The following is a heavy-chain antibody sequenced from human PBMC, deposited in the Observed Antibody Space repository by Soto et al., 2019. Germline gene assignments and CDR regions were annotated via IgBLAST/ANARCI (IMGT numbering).Heavy chain of an antibody. CDR2: ISGSGGST. Sequence: GGSLRLSCAASGFTFSSYAMSWFRQAPGKGLEWVSAISGSGGSTYYADSVKGRFTISRDNSKNTLYLQMNSLRAEDTAVYYCANGGYCTNGVCYRFYYYYYMDVWGKGTTVTVSS. J-gene: IGHJ6*03. CDR1: GFTFSSYA. V-gene: IGHV3-23*01. CDR3: ANGGYCTNGVCYRFYYYYYMDV. D-gene: IGHD2-8*01.